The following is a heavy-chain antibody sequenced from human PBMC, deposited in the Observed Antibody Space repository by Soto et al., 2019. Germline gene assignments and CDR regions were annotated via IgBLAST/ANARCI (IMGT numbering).Heavy chain of an antibody. CDR1: GYIFTTYA. V-gene: IGHV1-2*04. Sequence: ASVKVSCKASGYIFTTYAMHWVRQAPGQGLEWMGWINPNSGGTNYAQKFQGWVTMTRDTSISTAYMELSRLRSDDTAVYYCAREAPGNGALDVWGKGTTVTVSS. CDR2: INPNSGGT. D-gene: IGHD1-1*01. J-gene: IGHJ6*04. CDR3: AREAPGNGALDV.